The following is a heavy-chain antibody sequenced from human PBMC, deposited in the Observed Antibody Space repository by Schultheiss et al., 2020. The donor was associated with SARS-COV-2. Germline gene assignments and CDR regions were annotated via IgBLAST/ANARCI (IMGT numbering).Heavy chain of an antibody. CDR2: IYTSGST. CDR1: GGSISSYY. Sequence: SQTLSLTCTVSGGSISSYYWSWIRQPAGKGLEWIGRIYTSGSTNYNPSLKSRVTMSVDTSKNQFSLKLSSVTAADTAVYYCARDLYCSSTSCLPPTDAFDIWGQGTMVTVSS. J-gene: IGHJ3*02. V-gene: IGHV4-4*07. D-gene: IGHD2-2*01. CDR3: ARDLYCSSTSCLPPTDAFDI.